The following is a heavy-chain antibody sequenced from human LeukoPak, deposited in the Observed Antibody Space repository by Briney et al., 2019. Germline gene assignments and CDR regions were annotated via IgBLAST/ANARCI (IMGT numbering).Heavy chain of an antibody. CDR2: IDSGGTT. CDR1: GSNVTYNY. V-gene: IGHV3-53*04. Sequence: PGGSLRLSCVASGSNVTYNYMTWVRQAPGKGLEWVSLIDSGGTTYYADSLKGRFTISRHSPNNTLFLQMNNLRPEDTAVYYCAMTSYYYDMDVWGPGTTVTVSS. CDR3: AMTSYYYDMDV. J-gene: IGHJ6*02. D-gene: IGHD2-21*02.